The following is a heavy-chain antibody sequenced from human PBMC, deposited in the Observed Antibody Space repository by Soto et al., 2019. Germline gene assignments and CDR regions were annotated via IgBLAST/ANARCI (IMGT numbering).Heavy chain of an antibody. Sequence: GGSLRLSCAASGFTFSSYAMSWVRQAPGKGLEWVSAISGSGGSTYYADSVKGRFTISRDNSKNTLYLQMNSLRAEDKAVYYCAKGSGYDSGRPGRLNWGQGTLVTVSS. V-gene: IGHV3-23*01. CDR2: ISGSGGST. CDR1: GFTFSSYA. J-gene: IGHJ4*02. D-gene: IGHD5-12*01. CDR3: AKGSGYDSGRPGRLN.